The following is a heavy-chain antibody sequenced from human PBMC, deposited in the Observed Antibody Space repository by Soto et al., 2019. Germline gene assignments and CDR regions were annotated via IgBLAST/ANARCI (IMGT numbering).Heavy chain of an antibody. J-gene: IGHJ6*02. CDR2: IYYSGST. CDR1: GGSISSYY. D-gene: IGHD6-6*01. V-gene: IGHV4-59*01. Sequence: PSETLSLTYTVSGGSISSYYWSWIRQPPGKGLEWIGYIYYSGSTNYNPSLKSRVTISVDTSKNQFSLKLSSVTAADTAVDYCARVMYSSSSKSYYYYGMDVWGQGTTVTVSS. CDR3: ARVMYSSSSKSYYYYGMDV.